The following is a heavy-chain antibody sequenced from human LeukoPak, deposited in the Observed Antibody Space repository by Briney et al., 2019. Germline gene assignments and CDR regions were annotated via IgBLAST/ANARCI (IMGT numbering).Heavy chain of an antibody. V-gene: IGHV3-53*01. Sequence: GGSLRLSCAASGFTVSSSYMSWVRQAPGKGLEWVSVIYSGGSTYYADSVKGRFTISRDNSKNTLYLQMNSLRAEDTAVYYCAESSSWYLNAFDIWGQGTMVTVSS. D-gene: IGHD6-13*01. CDR2: IYSGGST. J-gene: IGHJ3*02. CDR1: GFTVSSSY. CDR3: AESSSWYLNAFDI.